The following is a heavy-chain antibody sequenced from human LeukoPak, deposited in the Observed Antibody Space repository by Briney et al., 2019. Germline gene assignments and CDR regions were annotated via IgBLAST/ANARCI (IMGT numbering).Heavy chain of an antibody. V-gene: IGHV4-59*01. Sequence: SETLSLTCSVSGGSISPYYWSWIRQPPGKGLEWIGYIYYSGTTNYNPSLQSRVTISVDTSKNQCSLKLSTVTAGDTALCYCARDRASAGGFDYWGEGTLVTVSS. CDR1: GGSISPYY. CDR3: ARDRASAGGFDY. D-gene: IGHD2-15*01. J-gene: IGHJ4*02. CDR2: IYYSGTT.